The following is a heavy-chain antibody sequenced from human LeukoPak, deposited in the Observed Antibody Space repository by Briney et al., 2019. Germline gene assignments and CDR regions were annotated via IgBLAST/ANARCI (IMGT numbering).Heavy chain of an antibody. V-gene: IGHV3-11*06. CDR3: ARDPRTVRI. D-gene: IGHD1-1*01. Sequence: GGSLRLSCVASGFTFGASYMTWVRQPPGKGLEWLSYISENSGDTNYADSVKGRFTVSRDNAKNSLYLQMNSLRVEDTAVYYCARDPRTVRIWGQGTLVTVSS. CDR2: ISENSGDT. CDR1: GFTFGASY. J-gene: IGHJ4*02.